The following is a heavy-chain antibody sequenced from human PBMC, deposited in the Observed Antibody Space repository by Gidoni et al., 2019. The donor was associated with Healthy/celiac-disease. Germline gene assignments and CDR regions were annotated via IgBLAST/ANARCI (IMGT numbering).Heavy chain of an antibody. V-gene: IGHV2-26*01. CDR2: IFSNDEK. J-gene: IGHJ4*02. CDR1: GFSLSNARMG. CDR3: ARMVGATRDFDY. Sequence: QVTLKESGPVLVKPTETLPLTCTVSGFSLSNARMGVSWIRQPPGKALEWLAHIFSNDEKSYSTSLKSRLTISKDTSKSQVVLTMTNMDPVDKATYYCARMVGATRDFDYWGQGTLVTVSS. D-gene: IGHD1-26*01.